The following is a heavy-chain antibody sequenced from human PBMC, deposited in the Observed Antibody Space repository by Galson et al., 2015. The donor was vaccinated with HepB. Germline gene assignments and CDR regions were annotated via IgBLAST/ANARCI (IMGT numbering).Heavy chain of an antibody. CDR3: ARSYFYGSGSPPPYGV. Sequence: QSGAEVTKPGESLKISCKGSGYTFPNYWIGWVRQMPGKGLEWMGFIYPGDSDTIYSPSFQGQVTISADESITTAYLQWNSLKASDTAMYYCARSYFYGSGSPPPYGVWGQGTTVTVSS. J-gene: IGHJ6*02. CDR2: IYPGDSDT. V-gene: IGHV5-51*01. CDR1: GYTFPNYW. D-gene: IGHD3-10*01.